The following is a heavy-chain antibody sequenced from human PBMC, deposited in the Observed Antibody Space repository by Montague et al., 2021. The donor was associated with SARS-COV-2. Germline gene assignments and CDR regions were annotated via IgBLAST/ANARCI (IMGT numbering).Heavy chain of an antibody. V-gene: IGHV3-23*01. J-gene: IGHJ6*02. CDR3: ARDQNYGMDV. Sequence: SHSLSLSASGFTFSTYGMYWVRQPPGKGLEWVSEIHGRGDGTYYADSVKGRFTISRDNSKNTLYLQMNSLRGEDTAVYYCARDQNYGMDVWGQGTTVIVSS. CDR2: IHGRGDGT. CDR1: GFTFSTYG.